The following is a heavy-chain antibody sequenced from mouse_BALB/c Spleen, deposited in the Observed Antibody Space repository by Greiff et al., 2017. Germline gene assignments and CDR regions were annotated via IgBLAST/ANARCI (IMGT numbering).Heavy chain of an antibody. J-gene: IGHJ4*01. CDR3: ARDGVYGYDGYYAMDY. D-gene: IGHD2-2*01. CDR2: IDPANGNT. Sequence: VHVKQSGAELVKPGASVKLSCTASGFNIKDTYMHWVKQRPEQGLEWIGRIDPANGNTKYDPKFQGKATITADTSSNTAYLQLSSLTSEDTAVYYCARDGVYGYDGYYAMDYWGQGTSVTVSS. CDR1: GFNIKDTY. V-gene: IGHV14-3*02.